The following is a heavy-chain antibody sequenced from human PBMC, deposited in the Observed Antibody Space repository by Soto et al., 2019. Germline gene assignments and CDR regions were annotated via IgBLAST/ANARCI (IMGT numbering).Heavy chain of an antibody. CDR1: GFRLSTYD. J-gene: IGHJ5*01. CDR2: ISTTSFTI. Sequence: PGGSLRLSCAASGFRLSTYDMDWLRQAPGKGPEWIAHISTTSFTIYYTDSVKGRFTISRDNALNSLYLEMNSLRDGDTAVYYCARDRCYDGTCYSASDSWGQGTLVTVSS. D-gene: IGHD2-15*01. CDR3: ARDRCYDGTCYSASDS. V-gene: IGHV3-48*02.